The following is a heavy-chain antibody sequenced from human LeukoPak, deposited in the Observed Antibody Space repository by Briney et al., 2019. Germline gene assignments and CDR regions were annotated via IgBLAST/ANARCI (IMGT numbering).Heavy chain of an antibody. Sequence: SGTLSLTCTVSGGSMHSYYWTWIRQPAGKGLEWIGRINPSGSTNYNPSPKSRVTMSVDTSKNQFSLNVTSVTAADTAVYYCVRDPPSRQFDPWGQGTLVTVSS. CDR2: INPSGST. CDR1: GGSMHSYY. CDR3: VRDPPSRQFDP. J-gene: IGHJ5*02. V-gene: IGHV4-4*07.